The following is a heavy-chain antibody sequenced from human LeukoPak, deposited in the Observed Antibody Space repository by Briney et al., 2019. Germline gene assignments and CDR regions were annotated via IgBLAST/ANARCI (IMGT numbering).Heavy chain of an antibody. CDR2: IYYSGST. Sequence: SETLSLTCTVSGDSISSYYWSWIRQPPGKGLEWIGYIYYSGSTNYNPSLKSRVTISVDTSKNQFSLKLSSVTAADTAVYYCARHFYYYGMDVWGQGTTVTVSS. CDR3: ARHFYYYGMDV. CDR1: GDSISSYY. V-gene: IGHV4-59*08. J-gene: IGHJ6*02.